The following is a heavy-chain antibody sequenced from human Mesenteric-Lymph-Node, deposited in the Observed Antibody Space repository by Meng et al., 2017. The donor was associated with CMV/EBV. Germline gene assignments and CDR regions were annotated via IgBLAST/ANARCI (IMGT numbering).Heavy chain of an antibody. D-gene: IGHD3-10*01. Sequence: VYGGSFSGYYWNWIRQPPGKGLEWIGEINHSGSTNSNPSLKRRVTISVDTSKNQFSLKLSSVTAADTALYYCARGPRGYYGSGSYGPWGQGTLVTVSS. J-gene: IGHJ5*02. CDR2: INHSGST. CDR3: ARGPRGYYGSGSYGP. CDR1: GGSFSGYY. V-gene: IGHV4-34*01.